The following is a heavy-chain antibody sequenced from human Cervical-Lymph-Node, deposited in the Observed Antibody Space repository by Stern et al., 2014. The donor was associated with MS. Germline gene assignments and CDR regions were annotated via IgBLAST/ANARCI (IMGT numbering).Heavy chain of an antibody. CDR2: ITPNTGNP. CDR1: GYTFTSYA. J-gene: IGHJ6*02. D-gene: IGHD2-15*01. Sequence: QVQLVESGSELKKPGASVKVSCKASGYTFTSYAMNWVRQAHGQGLEWMGWITPNTGNPTYAQGFTGRFVFSLDTSVSTAYLQISSLKAEDTAVYYCARAELLYYHYGMDVWGQGTTVTVSS. CDR3: ARAELLYYHYGMDV. V-gene: IGHV7-4-1*02.